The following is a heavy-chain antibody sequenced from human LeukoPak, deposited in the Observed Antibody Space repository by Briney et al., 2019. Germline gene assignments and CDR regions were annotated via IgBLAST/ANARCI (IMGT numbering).Heavy chain of an antibody. J-gene: IGHJ4*02. CDR2: IYTGGTT. CDR1: GGSISSYY. V-gene: IGHV4-4*07. Sequence: SETLSLTCTVSGGSISSYYWSWIRQPAGKGLEWIGHIYTGGTTNYNPSLKSRVTMSVDTSKNQFSLKLSSVTAADTAVYYCARATGYCSSTSCHIPYYFDYWGQGTLVTVSS. CDR3: ARATGYCSSTSCHIPYYFDY. D-gene: IGHD2-2*02.